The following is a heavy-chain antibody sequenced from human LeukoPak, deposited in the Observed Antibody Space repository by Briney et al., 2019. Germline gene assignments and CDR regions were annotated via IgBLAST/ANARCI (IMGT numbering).Heavy chain of an antibody. CDR3: TTEERSTSPSGFDY. J-gene: IGHJ4*02. D-gene: IGHD2-2*01. CDR2: IKSKTDGGTT. V-gene: IGHV3-15*01. CDR1: GFTFSNAW. Sequence: GGSLRLSCAASGFTFSNAWMSWVRQAPGKGLEWVGRIKSKTDGGTTDYAAPVKGRFTISRDDSKNTLYLQMNSLKTEDTAVYYCTTEERSTSPSGFDYWGQGTLVTVSS.